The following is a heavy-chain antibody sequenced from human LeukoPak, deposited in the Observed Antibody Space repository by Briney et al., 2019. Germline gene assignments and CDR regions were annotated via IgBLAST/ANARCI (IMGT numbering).Heavy chain of an antibody. CDR3: AKDLGDIRNY. CDR1: GFTFSNYA. CDR2: ISGSGGST. Sequence: GGSLRLSCAASGFTFSNYAMSWVRQAPGKGLEWVSLISGSGGSTYYADSVKGRFTISRDNSKNTLYLQMNSLRAEDTALYYCAKDLGDIRNYWGQGTLVSVSS. J-gene: IGHJ4*02. V-gene: IGHV3-23*01. D-gene: IGHD3-16*01.